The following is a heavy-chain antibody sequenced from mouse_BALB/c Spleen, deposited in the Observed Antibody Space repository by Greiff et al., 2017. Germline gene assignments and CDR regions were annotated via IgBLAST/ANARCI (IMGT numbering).Heavy chain of an antibody. V-gene: IGHV1-14*01. J-gene: IGHJ2*01. Sequence: EVQLQQSGPELVKPGASVKMSCKASGYTFTSYVMHWVKQKPGQGLEWIGYINPYNDGTKYNEKFKGKATLTSDKSSSTAYMELSSLTSEDSAVYYCARSGFITTANGFDYWGQGTTLTVSS. CDR2: INPYNDGT. CDR1: GYTFTSYV. D-gene: IGHD1-2*01. CDR3: ARSGFITTANGFDY.